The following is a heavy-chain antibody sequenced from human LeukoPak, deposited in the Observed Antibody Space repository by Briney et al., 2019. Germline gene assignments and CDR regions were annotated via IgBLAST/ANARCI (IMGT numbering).Heavy chain of an antibody. CDR2: INPNSGGT. V-gene: IGHV1-2*02. CDR1: GYTFTAYY. D-gene: IGHD5-12*01. Sequence: ASVKVSCXASGYTFTAYYMHWVRQARGQGLEWMGWINPNSGGTNYAQKFQGRVTMTRDTSISTAYMELSRLRSDDTAVYYCAREGSGYDSDYWGQGTLVTVSS. CDR3: AREGSGYDSDY. J-gene: IGHJ4*02.